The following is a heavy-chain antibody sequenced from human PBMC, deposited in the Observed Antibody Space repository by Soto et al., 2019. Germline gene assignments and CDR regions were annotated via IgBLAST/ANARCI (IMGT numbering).Heavy chain of an antibody. J-gene: IGHJ4*02. D-gene: IGHD3-22*01. CDR1: GFTFSSYG. CDR2: ISYDGSNK. CDR3: AKGSQYYYVSSGYYLAY. Sequence: QVQLVESGGGVVQPGRSLRLSCAASGFTFSSYGMHWVRQAPGKGLEWVAVISYDGSNKYYADSVKGRFTISRDNSKNTLYLQMNSLRDEDTAVYYCAKGSQYYYVSSGYYLAYWGQGPLVAVSS. V-gene: IGHV3-30*18.